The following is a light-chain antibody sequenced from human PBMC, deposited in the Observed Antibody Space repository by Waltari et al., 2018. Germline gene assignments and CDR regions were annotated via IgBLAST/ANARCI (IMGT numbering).Light chain of an antibody. CDR2: SAS. Sequence: EVVMTQSPATLSVSPGERVTLSCMASQSFGNDLAWYQQRPGQAPRLLIYSASTRAIGIPARFSGSGSGTEFTLTISGMESDDFAVYYCQHYHDWPPGAFGPGTKVD. CDR3: QHYHDWPPGA. CDR1: QSFGND. V-gene: IGKV3-15*01. J-gene: IGKJ3*01.